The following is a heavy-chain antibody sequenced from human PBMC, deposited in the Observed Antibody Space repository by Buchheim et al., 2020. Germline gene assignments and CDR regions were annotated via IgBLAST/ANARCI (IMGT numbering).Heavy chain of an antibody. CDR1: GFTFSSYA. J-gene: IGHJ4*02. V-gene: IGHV3-30-3*01. CDR3: ARDPLHDSSGQFDY. D-gene: IGHD3-22*01. Sequence: QVQLVESGGGVVQPGRSLRLSCAASGFTFSSYAMHWVRQAPGKGLEWVAVISYDGSNKYYADSVKGRFTISRDHSKNTLYLQMNSLRAEDTAVYYCARDPLHDSSGQFDYWGQGTL. CDR2: ISYDGSNK.